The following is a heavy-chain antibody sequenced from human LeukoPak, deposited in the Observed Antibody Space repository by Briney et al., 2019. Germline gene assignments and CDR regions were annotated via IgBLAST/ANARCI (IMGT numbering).Heavy chain of an antibody. Sequence: GGSLRLSCAASGFTFSSYAMSWVRQAPGKGLEWVSYISSSGSTIYYADSVKGRFTISRDNAKNSLYLQMNSLRAEDTAVYYCARDGYNEDKFDYWGQGTLVTVSS. CDR2: ISSSGSTI. CDR3: ARDGYNEDKFDY. V-gene: IGHV3-48*04. J-gene: IGHJ4*02. CDR1: GFTFSSYA. D-gene: IGHD5-24*01.